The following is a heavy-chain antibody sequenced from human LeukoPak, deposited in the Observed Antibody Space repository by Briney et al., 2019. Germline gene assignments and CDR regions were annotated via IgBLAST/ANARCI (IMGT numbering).Heavy chain of an antibody. V-gene: IGHV3-30*02. J-gene: IGHJ4*02. CDR3: AKDSRSYCSGGACFPFDS. CDR1: GFNFNNYG. D-gene: IGHD2-15*01. Sequence: GGSLRLSCAASGFNFNNYGMHWVRQAPGKGLEWVAFIRHDGSNKFYGDSVKGRFTVSRDNPKNTLYLEMNSLRLEDTSLYYCAKDSRSYCSGGACFPFDSWGQGTLVTVSS. CDR2: IRHDGSNK.